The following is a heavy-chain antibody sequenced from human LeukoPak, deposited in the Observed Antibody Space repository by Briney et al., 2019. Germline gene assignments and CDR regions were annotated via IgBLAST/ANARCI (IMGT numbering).Heavy chain of an antibody. V-gene: IGHV3-48*02. CDR1: GFTFSSYS. Sequence: PGGSLRLSYAASGFTFSSYSMNWVRQAPGKGLEWVSYISSSSGTIYYADSVKGRFTISRDNAKNSLYLQMNSLRDEDTAVYYCVRDLNSNYYFDYWGQGTLVTVSS. J-gene: IGHJ4*02. CDR2: ISSSSGTI. D-gene: IGHD2/OR15-2a*01. CDR3: VRDLNSNYYFDY.